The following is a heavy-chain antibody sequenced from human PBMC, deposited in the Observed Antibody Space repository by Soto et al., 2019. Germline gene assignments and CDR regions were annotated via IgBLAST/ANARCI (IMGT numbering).Heavy chain of an antibody. V-gene: IGHV3-23*01. CDR3: AKVTSARVFYFGLDV. CDR2: ISGSAGRT. Sequence: GGSLRLSCAASGFTFTSYAMSWVRQAPGKGLEWVSIISGSAGRTYYADSVKGRFIISRDNSKNTLYLQMNSLRAEDTAVYFCAKVTSARVFYFGLDVWGQGTTVTVSS. D-gene: IGHD2-2*01. CDR1: GFTFTSYA. J-gene: IGHJ6*02.